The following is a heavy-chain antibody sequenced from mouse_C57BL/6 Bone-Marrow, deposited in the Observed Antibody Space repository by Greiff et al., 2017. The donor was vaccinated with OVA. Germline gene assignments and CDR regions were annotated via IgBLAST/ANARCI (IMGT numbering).Heavy chain of an antibody. V-gene: IGHV1-69*01. Sequence: QVQLQQPGAELVMPGASVKLSCKASGYTFTSSWMHWVKQRPGQGLEWIGEIDPSDSYPNYNEKFKGKSTLTVDKSSSTAYMQLSSLTSEDSAVYYCARLMDCFDAWGKGTTLTVSS. J-gene: IGHJ2*01. D-gene: IGHD2-3*01. CDR2: IDPSDSYP. CDR1: GYTFTSSW. CDR3: ARLMDCFDA.